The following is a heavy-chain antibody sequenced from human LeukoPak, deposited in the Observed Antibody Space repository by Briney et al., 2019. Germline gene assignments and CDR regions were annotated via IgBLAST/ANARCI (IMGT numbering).Heavy chain of an antibody. CDR1: GFTFSNAW. V-gene: IGHV3-15*01. CDR2: IKSKTDGGTT. D-gene: IGHD3-10*01. Sequence: GGSLRLSCAASGFTFSNAWMSWVRQAPGKGLEWVGRIKSKTDGGTTDYAAPVKGGFTISRDDSKNTLYLQMNSLKTEDTAVYYCTTAFTMDGLYYFDYWGQGTLVTVSS. CDR3: TTAFTMDGLYYFDY. J-gene: IGHJ4*02.